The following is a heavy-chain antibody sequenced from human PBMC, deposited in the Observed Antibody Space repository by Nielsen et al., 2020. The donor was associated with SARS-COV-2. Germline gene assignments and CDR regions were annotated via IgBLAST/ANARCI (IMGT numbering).Heavy chain of an antibody. CDR3: ASDSNSYNYYYYYGMDV. V-gene: IGHV3-11*06. Sequence: GESLKISCAASGFSFSDYYMTWIRQAPGKGLEWVSYISSSSGYTNYADSVKGRFTISRDNSKNTLNLQMNSLRAEDTAVYYCASDSNSYNYYYYYGMDVWGQGTTVTVSS. D-gene: IGHD2-2*01. CDR1: GFSFSDYY. J-gene: IGHJ6*02. CDR2: ISSSSGYT.